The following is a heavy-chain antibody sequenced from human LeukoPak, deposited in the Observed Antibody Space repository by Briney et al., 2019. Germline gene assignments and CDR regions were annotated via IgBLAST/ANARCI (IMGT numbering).Heavy chain of an antibody. CDR3: ARDRSRSIDY. V-gene: IGHV3-74*01. CDR2: INTDGSST. J-gene: IGHJ4*02. Sequence: GGSLRLSCAASGFTFRSRAMSWVRQAPGKGLVWVSRINTDGSSTTYADSVKGRFTISRDNATNTLYLQMNNLRAEDTAVYYCARDRSRSIDYWGQGTLVTVSS. D-gene: IGHD6-6*01. CDR1: GFTFRSRA.